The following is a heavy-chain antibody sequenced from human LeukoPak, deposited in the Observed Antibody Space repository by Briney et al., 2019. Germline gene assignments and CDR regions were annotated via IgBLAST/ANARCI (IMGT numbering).Heavy chain of an antibody. CDR3: ARRVVTPRSWFDP. Sequence: SETLSLTRTVSGYSISSGYYWGWIRQPPGKGLEWIGRIYHSGSTYYNPSLKSRDTIAVDTSKNQFSLKLSAVTAADTAVYCCARRVVTPRSWFDPWGQGTLVTVSS. V-gene: IGHV4-38-2*02. CDR2: IYHSGST. D-gene: IGHD3-3*01. CDR1: GYSISSGYY. J-gene: IGHJ5*02.